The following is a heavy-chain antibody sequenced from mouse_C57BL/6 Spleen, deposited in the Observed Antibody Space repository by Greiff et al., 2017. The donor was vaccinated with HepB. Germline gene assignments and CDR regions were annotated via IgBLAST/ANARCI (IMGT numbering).Heavy chain of an antibody. CDR1: GYAFSSYW. V-gene: IGHV1-80*01. D-gene: IGHD1-1*01. CDR2: IYPGDGDT. J-gene: IGHJ4*01. Sequence: VQLQQSGAELVKPGASVKISCKASGYAFSSYWMNWVKQRPGKGLEWIGQIYPGDGDTNYNGKFKGKATLTADKSSSTAYMQLSSLTSEDSAVYLCARSGATLVADGYSMDDWGRGTSVTVSS. CDR3: ARSGATLVADGYSMDD.